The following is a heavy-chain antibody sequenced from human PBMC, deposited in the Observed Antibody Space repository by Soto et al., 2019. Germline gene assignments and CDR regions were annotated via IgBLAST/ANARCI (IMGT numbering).Heavy chain of an antibody. D-gene: IGHD3-16*01. V-gene: IGHV1-18*01. Sequence: QVQLVQSGDEVRKPGSSVKVSCKASGYIFVNYGIAWVRQAPGQGLELMGWISPYSGNTHYASKVKGRLNLTTDTSTSTAYMDLGSLTSDDTAVYYWAKVDNYVPPTPQDVWGQGTTVTVSS. CDR2: ISPYSGNT. CDR1: GYIFVNYG. CDR3: AKVDNYVPPTPQDV. J-gene: IGHJ6*02.